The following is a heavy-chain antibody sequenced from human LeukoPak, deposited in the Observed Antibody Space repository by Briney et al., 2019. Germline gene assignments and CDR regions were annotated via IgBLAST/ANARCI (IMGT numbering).Heavy chain of an antibody. CDR2: IYPGDSDT. D-gene: IGHD2-8*01. V-gene: IGHV5-51*07. Sequence: GDSLKISCKGSGYSFTTYWIGWVHQMPGKGLEWMGIIYPGDSDTRYSPSFQGQVTISADKSTGTAYLQWSSLKASDTAMYYCARCTTMYDAFDIWGQGTMLTVSS. CDR3: ARCTTMYDAFDI. J-gene: IGHJ3*02. CDR1: GYSFTTYW.